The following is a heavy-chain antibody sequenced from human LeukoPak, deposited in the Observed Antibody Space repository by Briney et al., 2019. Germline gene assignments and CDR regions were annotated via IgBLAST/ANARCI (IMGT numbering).Heavy chain of an antibody. CDR1: GYTFTGYY. Sequence: ASVKVSCKASGYTFTGYYMHWVRQAPRQGLEWMGWINPNSGGTNYAQKFQGRVTMTRDTSISTAYMELSRLRSDDTAVYYCARSTGHDSSVGYWGQGTLVTVSS. J-gene: IGHJ4*02. CDR2: INPNSGGT. D-gene: IGHD3-22*01. CDR3: ARSTGHDSSVGY. V-gene: IGHV1-2*02.